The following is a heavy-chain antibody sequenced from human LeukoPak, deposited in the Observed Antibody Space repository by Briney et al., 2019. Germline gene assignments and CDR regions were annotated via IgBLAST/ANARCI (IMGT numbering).Heavy chain of an antibody. CDR3: ARLGTILSSTSLYFVF. D-gene: IGHD2-2*01. CDR2: IYYSGST. CDR1: GGSISSYN. Sequence: PSGTLSLTCTVSGGSISSYNWSWIRQPPGKGLEWIWYIYYSGSTNYNPSLKSRVTISVETSKTKFSLKLRSVTAADTAGHYCARLGTILSSTSLYFVFWGQGKPVTVSP. V-gene: IGHV4-59*03. J-gene: IGHJ4*02.